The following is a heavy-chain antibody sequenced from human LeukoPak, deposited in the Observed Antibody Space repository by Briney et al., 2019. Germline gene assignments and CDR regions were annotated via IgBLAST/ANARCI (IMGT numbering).Heavy chain of an antibody. CDR3: ASRTRPDVGAFDI. J-gene: IGHJ3*02. V-gene: IGHV1-2*02. Sequence: ASVKVSCKASGYTFTGYYMHWVRQAPGQGLEWMGWINPNSGDTKYAQNFRGRVTMTRDTSLSTAYMDLSRLRSEDTAVYYCASRTRPDVGAFDIWGQGTMVTVSS. CDR1: GYTFTGYY. D-gene: IGHD6-6*01. CDR2: INPNSGDT.